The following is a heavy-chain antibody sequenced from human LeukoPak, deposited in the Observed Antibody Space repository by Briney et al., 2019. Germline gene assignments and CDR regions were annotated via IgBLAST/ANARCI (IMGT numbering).Heavy chain of an antibody. Sequence: GGSLRLSCAASGFTYSNYAMSWVRQAPGKGLEWVSFISGSGVSTYYADSVKGQFIISRVNSRNTLYLQMDSLRSEDTAVYYCAKGSTFYYDSSVYYFYIDVWGKGTTVTVSS. V-gene: IGHV3-23*01. CDR3: AKGSTFYYDSSVYYFYIDV. CDR2: ISGSGVST. J-gene: IGHJ6*03. D-gene: IGHD3-22*01. CDR1: GFTYSNYA.